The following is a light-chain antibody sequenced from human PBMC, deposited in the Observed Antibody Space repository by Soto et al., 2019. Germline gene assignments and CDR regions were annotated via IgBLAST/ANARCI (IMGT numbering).Light chain of an antibody. CDR1: SRNVGVYNC. Sequence: QSALTQPAAVSGSPGQSITISCIGTSRNVGVYNCVSWYQHHPGKAPKLIIYDVSNRPSGVSNRFSGSKSGNTASLTISGLQAEDEADYYCSSYTTTSTHLFGGGTKLTVL. CDR2: DVS. V-gene: IGLV2-14*03. CDR3: SSYTTTSTHL. J-gene: IGLJ2*01.